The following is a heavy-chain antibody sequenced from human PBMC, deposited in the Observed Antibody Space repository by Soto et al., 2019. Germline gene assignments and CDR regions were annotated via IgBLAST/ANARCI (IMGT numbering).Heavy chain of an antibody. Sequence: PSEALSLTCTVSGGSISSGDYYWSWIRQPPGKGLEWIGYIYYSGSTYYNPSLKSRVTISVDTSKNQFSLKLSSVTAADTAVYYCARYDVSSSPYGMDVWGQGTTVTVSS. CDR1: GGSISSGDYY. CDR2: IYYSGST. CDR3: ARYDVSSSPYGMDV. V-gene: IGHV4-30-4*01. D-gene: IGHD6-13*01. J-gene: IGHJ6*02.